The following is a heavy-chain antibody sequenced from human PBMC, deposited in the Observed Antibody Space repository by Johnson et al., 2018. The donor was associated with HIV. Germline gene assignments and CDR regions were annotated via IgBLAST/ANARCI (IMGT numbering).Heavy chain of an antibody. CDR3: ARNSGNGLVLRGDAFDM. D-gene: IGHD2-8*01. CDR1: GFTFSSSA. J-gene: IGHJ3*02. V-gene: IGHV3-30-3*01. Sequence: QVQLVESGGGVVQPGQSLRLSCAASGFTFSSSAMHWVRQAPGQGLQWVALISYDGSIKYFADSVKRRFTISRDNSKNTLHLQMNSLRPEDTAVYYCARNSGNGLVLRGDAFDMWGQGTMVTVSS. CDR2: ISYDGSIK.